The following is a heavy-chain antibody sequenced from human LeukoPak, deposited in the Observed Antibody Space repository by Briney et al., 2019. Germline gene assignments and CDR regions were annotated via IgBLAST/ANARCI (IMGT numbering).Heavy chain of an antibody. V-gene: IGHV1-69*05. J-gene: IGHJ5*02. CDR2: IIPIFGTA. CDR1: GGTFSSCA. D-gene: IGHD3-10*01. Sequence: SVKVSCKASGGTFSSCAISWVRQAPGQGLEWMGGIIPIFGTANYAQKFQGRVTITTDESTSTAYMELSSLRSEDTAVYYCARDRAYYGSGSYRYFDPWGQGTLVTVSS. CDR3: ARDRAYYGSGSYRYFDP.